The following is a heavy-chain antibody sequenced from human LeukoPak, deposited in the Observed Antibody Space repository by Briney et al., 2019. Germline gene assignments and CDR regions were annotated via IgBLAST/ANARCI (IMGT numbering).Heavy chain of an antibody. Sequence: GGSLRLSCATSGFTFNYYAMTWVRQAPGKGLEWVSTISGSRSSTYYGDAVKGRFTISGDNSKNAAYLQMHSLRVEDTAVYYCAKDLASMRGFWSGGWGLNALEIWGQGTLVTVSS. CDR2: ISGSRSST. CDR3: AKDLASMRGFWSGGWGLNALEI. CDR1: GFTFNYYA. J-gene: IGHJ3*02. V-gene: IGHV3-23*01. D-gene: IGHD3-3*01.